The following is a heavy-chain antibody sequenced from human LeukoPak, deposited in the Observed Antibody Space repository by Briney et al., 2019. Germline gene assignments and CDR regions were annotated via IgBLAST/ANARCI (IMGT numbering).Heavy chain of an antibody. V-gene: IGHV3-7*04. CDR1: GFSFTTYW. D-gene: IGHD3-10*01. CDR2: IKQDGSQK. J-gene: IGHJ4*02. Sequence: TGGSLRLSCAASGFSFTTYWMSWVRQAPGKGLEWVANIKQDGSQKYYVDSVKGRFTISRDNAKKSLYLQMNSLRDEDTAVYYCTRDLVNYWGQGTLVTVSS. CDR3: TRDLVNY.